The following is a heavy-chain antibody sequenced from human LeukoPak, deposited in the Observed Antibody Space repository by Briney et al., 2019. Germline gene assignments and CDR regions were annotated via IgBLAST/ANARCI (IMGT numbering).Heavy chain of an antibody. CDR1: GFTFSSYA. CDR3: AKAYDYVWGSYRPRPYDY. V-gene: IGHV3-23*01. Sequence: QPGGSLRLSCAASGFTFSSYAMSWVRQAPGKGLEWVSAISGSGGSTYYADSVKGRFTISRDNSKNTLYLQMNGLRAEDTAVYYCAKAYDYVWGSYRPRPYDYWGQGTLVTASS. D-gene: IGHD3-16*02. CDR2: ISGSGGST. J-gene: IGHJ4*02.